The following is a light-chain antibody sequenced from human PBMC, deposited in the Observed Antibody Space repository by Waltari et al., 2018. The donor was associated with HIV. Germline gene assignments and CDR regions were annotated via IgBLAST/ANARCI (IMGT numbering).Light chain of an antibody. J-gene: IGKJ3*01. Sequence: DIQMTQSPSSLSASLGDRVIITCRASETIRTYLNWYQQRPGRAPNLLIYAASTLQSGVPSRFSGSGSGTDFTLTINSLQPEDFAIYFCQQAYKGLTFGPGTKVDV. V-gene: IGKV1-39*01. CDR2: AAS. CDR1: ETIRTY. CDR3: QQAYKGLT.